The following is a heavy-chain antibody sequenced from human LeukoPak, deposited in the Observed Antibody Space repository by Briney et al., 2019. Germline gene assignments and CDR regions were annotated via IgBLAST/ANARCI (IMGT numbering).Heavy chain of an antibody. V-gene: IGHV1-18*01. CDR1: GYTFTSYG. CDR3: ARERYGDPDAFDI. J-gene: IGHJ3*02. D-gene: IGHD4-17*01. Sequence: ASVKVSCKASGYTFTSYGTSWVRQAPGQGLEWMGWISAYNGNTNYAQKLQGRVTMTTDTSTSTAYMELWSLRSGDTAVYYCARERYGDPDAFDIWGQGTMVTVSS. CDR2: ISAYNGNT.